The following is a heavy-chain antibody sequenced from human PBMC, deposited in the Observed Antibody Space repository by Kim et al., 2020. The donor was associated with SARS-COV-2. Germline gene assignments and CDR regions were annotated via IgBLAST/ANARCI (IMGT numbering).Heavy chain of an antibody. J-gene: IGHJ5*02. Sequence: SETLSLTCTVSGGSVSSGSYYWSWIRQPPGKGLEWIGYIYYSGSTNYNPSLKSRVTISVDTSKNQFSLKLSSVTAADTAVYYCARETIGRDLRSSLGFDPWGQGTLVTVSS. CDR2: IYYSGST. V-gene: IGHV4-61*01. CDR1: GGSVSSGSYY. CDR3: ARETIGRDLRSSLGFDP. D-gene: IGHD3-3*01.